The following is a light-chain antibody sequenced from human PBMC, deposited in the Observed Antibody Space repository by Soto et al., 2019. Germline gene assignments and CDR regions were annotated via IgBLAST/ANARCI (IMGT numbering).Light chain of an antibody. V-gene: IGLV2-23*01. Sequence: QSVLTQPASVSGSPGQSITISCTGTSSDFVTYNLVSWYQQHPGNAPRLIIYEGSKRPSGVCNRFSGSKSGITAFLTIYGLPYEDEAYFYCCSYAGGGIYVFGTGTKLTVL. CDR1: SSDFVTYNL. CDR2: EGS. J-gene: IGLJ1*01. CDR3: CSYAGGGIYV.